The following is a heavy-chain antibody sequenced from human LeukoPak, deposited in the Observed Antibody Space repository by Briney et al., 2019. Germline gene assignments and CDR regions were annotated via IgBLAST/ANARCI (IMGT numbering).Heavy chain of an antibody. V-gene: IGHV3-23*01. CDR3: AHDVGPSPFFTY. CDR2: ISGGGEIT. CDR1: GFTFSGYA. J-gene: IGHJ4*02. Sequence: PGGYLRLSCAASGFTFSGYAMTWLRQAPGKELEWVSTISGGGEITDYADSVKGRFTISRDNSENTLYLQITSLRAEDTPLYSGAHDVGPSPFFTYSGQGNLVTASS. D-gene: IGHD1-26*01.